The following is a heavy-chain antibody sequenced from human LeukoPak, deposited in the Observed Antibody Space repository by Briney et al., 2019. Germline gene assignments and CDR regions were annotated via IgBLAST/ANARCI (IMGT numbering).Heavy chain of an antibody. Sequence: GGSLRLSCAASGFTFSSYAMSWVRQAPGKGLEWVSYISSSGSTIYYADSVKGRFTISRDNAKNSLYLQMNSLRAEDTAVYYCARVSYYDFWSGYQDYWGQGTLVTVSS. CDR3: ARVSYYDFWSGYQDY. J-gene: IGHJ4*02. CDR2: ISSSGSTI. D-gene: IGHD3-3*01. V-gene: IGHV3-48*04. CDR1: GFTFSSYA.